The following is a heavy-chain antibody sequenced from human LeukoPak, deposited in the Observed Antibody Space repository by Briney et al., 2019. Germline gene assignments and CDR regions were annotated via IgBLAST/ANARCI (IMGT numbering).Heavy chain of an antibody. CDR3: TRDGEGDYYDSSTYLAQH. Sequence: GGSLRLSCAASGFSFSTTWMTWVRQAPGKGLEWVANIKYDGSEKYYADSLKGRFTLSRDNARNSLYLQMNSLRAEDTAVYYCTRDGEGDYYDSSTYLAQHWGQGTLVTVSS. V-gene: IGHV3-7*01. J-gene: IGHJ1*01. CDR1: GFSFSTTW. D-gene: IGHD3-22*01. CDR2: IKYDGSEK.